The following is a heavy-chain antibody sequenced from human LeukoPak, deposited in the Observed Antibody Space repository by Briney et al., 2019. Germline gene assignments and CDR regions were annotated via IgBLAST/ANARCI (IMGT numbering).Heavy chain of an antibody. CDR1: GFTFDDYA. CDR3: AKDKGYYYGSGSYFDY. CDR2: ISWNSGSI. J-gene: IGHJ4*02. V-gene: IGHV3-9*01. D-gene: IGHD3-10*01. Sequence: GGSLRLSCAASGFTFDDYAMHWVRQAPGEGLEWVSGISWNSGSIGYADSVKGRFTISRSNAKNSLYLQMNSLRAEDTALYYCAKDKGYYYGSGSYFDYWGQGTLVTVSS.